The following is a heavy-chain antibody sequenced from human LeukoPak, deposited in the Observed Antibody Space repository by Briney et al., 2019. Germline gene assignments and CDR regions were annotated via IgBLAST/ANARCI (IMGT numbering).Heavy chain of an antibody. V-gene: IGHV3-23*01. J-gene: IGHJ4*02. CDR2: ISGSGGST. Sequence: PGGSLRLSCAASGFTFSSYAMSWVRQAPGKGLEWVSAISGSGGSTYYADSVKGRFTISRDNSKNTLYLQMNSLRAEDTAVYYCAVRYSGSWYLFGYWGQGTLVTVSS. CDR1: GFTFSSYA. D-gene: IGHD6-13*01. CDR3: AVRYSGSWYLFGY.